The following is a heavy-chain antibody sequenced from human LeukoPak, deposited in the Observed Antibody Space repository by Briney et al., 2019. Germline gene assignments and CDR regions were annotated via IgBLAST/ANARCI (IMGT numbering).Heavy chain of an antibody. CDR1: GYSFTSYW. CDR3: AREGALRGYSGYDRKGAFDI. V-gene: IGHV5-51*01. Sequence: GESLKISCKGSGYSFTSYWIGLVRQMPGKGLEWMGIIYPGDSGTRYSPSFQGQVTISADKSISTAYLQWSSLKASDTAMYYCAREGALRGYSGYDRKGAFDIWGQGTMVTVSS. J-gene: IGHJ3*02. D-gene: IGHD5-12*01. CDR2: IYPGDSGT.